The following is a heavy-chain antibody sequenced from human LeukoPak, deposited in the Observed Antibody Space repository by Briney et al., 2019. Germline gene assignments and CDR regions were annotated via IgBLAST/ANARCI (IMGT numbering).Heavy chain of an antibody. CDR1: GGSISSGSYY. J-gene: IGHJ4*02. CDR2: IYHSGST. CDR3: AREFRETNYYDSSGYYIDY. V-gene: IGHV4-39*07. Sequence: PSETLSLTCTVSGGSISSGSYYWGWIRQPPGKGLEWIGSIYHSGSTYYNPSLKSRVTISVDTSKNQFSLKLSSVTAADTAVYYCAREFRETNYYDSSGYYIDYWGQGTLVTVSS. D-gene: IGHD3-22*01.